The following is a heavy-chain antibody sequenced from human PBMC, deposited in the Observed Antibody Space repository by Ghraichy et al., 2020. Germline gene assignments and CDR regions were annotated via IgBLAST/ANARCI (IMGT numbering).Heavy chain of an antibody. Sequence: GGSLRLSCAASGFTFSSYSMNWVRQAPGKGLEWVSFISSSSGYTYYADSVKGRFTISRDNAKNSLYLQMNSLRVEDTAVYYCARLYYDFWSAYVPPELDYWGQGTLVTVSS. D-gene: IGHD3-3*01. J-gene: IGHJ4*02. CDR2: ISSSSGYT. CDR3: ARLYYDFWSAYVPPELDY. V-gene: IGHV3-21*01. CDR1: GFTFSSYS.